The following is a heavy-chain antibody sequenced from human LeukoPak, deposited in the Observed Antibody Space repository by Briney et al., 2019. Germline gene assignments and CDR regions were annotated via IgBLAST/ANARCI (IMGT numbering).Heavy chain of an antibody. CDR3: AKDQSDYLYAFDI. J-gene: IGHJ3*02. CDR2: ISGSGGST. CDR1: GFPLSSYG. V-gene: IGHV3-23*01. D-gene: IGHD5-12*01. Sequence: HSGGSLRLPCAVSGFPLSSYGMSWVRQAPGKGLEWVSAISGSGGSTYYADSVKGRFTISRDNSKNTLYLQMNSLRAEDTAVYYCAKDQSDYLYAFDIWGQGTMVTVSS.